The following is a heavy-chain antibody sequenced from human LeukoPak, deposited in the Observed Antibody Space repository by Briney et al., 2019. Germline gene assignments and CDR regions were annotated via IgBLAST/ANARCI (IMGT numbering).Heavy chain of an antibody. J-gene: IGHJ3*02. CDR3: ARPSHRLGAFDI. CDR2: ISPNSGGT. Sequence: ASVKVSCKASGYTFTDYYMHWVRQAPGQGLEWMGWISPNSGGTNYAQKFQGRVTMTRDTSISTAYMELSRLRSDDTAVYYCARPSHRLGAFDIWGQGTMVTVSS. CDR1: GYTFTDYY. V-gene: IGHV1-2*02. D-gene: IGHD6-19*01.